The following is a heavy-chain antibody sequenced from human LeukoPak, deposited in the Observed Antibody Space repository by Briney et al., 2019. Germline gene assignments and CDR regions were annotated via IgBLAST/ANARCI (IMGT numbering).Heavy chain of an antibody. Sequence: PGGSLRLSCAASGFTFSSYAMSWVRQAPGKGLEWVSAISGSGGSTYYADSVKGRFTISRDNSKNTLYLQMNSLRAEDTAVYYCANRNGGYSGYNDAFDIWGQGTMVTVSS. CDR1: GFTFSSYA. V-gene: IGHV3-23*01. D-gene: IGHD5-12*01. J-gene: IGHJ3*02. CDR2: ISGSGGST. CDR3: ANRNGGYSGYNDAFDI.